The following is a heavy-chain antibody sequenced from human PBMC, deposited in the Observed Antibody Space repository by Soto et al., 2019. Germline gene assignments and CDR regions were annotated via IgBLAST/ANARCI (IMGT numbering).Heavy chain of an antibody. CDR2: IHYSGIT. CDR1: VGSISNSGYY. D-gene: IGHD3-10*01. CDR3: ARVRGSGSYAAHYFDS. Sequence: LSLTFTVSVGSISNSGYYWNWVRQHPGKGLEWIGYIHYSGITWYNPSLESRVTISVDTSKDQFSLKLRSVTAADTAVYYCARVRGSGSYAAHYFDSWGQRTLLTVSS. J-gene: IGHJ4*01. V-gene: IGHV4-31*03.